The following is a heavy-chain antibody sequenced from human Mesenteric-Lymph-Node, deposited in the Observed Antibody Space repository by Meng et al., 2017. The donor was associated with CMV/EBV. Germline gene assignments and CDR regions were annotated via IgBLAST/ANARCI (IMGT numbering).Heavy chain of an antibody. CDR2: IYSGGST. CDR1: GFTVSSNY. J-gene: IGHJ4*02. D-gene: IGHD3-22*01. Sequence: GESLKISCAASGFTVSSNYMSWVRQAPGKGLEWVSVIYSGGSTYYADSVKGRFTISRDNSKNTLHIQMNSLRAEDTAVYYCALDSSGYYYFDYWGQGTLVTVSS. V-gene: IGHV3-53*01. CDR3: ALDSSGYYYFDY.